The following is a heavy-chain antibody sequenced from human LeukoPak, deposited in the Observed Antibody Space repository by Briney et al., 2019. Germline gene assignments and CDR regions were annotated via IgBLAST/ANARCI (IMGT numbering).Heavy chain of an antibody. V-gene: IGHV1-3*01. D-gene: IGHD2-21*01. J-gene: IGHJ4*02. CDR3: ARGIWSARTVDYYLDS. CDR1: GYTFSNYA. CDR2: INAGNGHT. Sequence: ASVKVSCKASGYTFSNYAIHWVRQAPGQRFEWMGWINAGNGHTKYSQNFQGRVTITRDSSASTVYMELSSLTSEDTAVYYCARGIWSARTVDYYLDSWGQGTLVTVS.